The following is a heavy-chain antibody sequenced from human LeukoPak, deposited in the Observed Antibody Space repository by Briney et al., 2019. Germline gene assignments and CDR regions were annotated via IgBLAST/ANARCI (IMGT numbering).Heavy chain of an antibody. CDR2: XXXXXXNK. J-gene: IGHJ6*02. D-gene: IGHD6-19*01. CDR3: ARETGGAYSSGWTIYYGMDV. CDR1: GFTFSSYA. Sequence: GGSLRLSCAASGFTFSSYAMSWVRQAPGKGLEXXXXXXXXXXNKYYADSVKXXFTISXDNSKNTLYLQMNSLRAEDTAVYYCARETGGAYSSGWTIYYGMDVWGQGTTVTVSS. V-gene: IGHV3-30-3*01.